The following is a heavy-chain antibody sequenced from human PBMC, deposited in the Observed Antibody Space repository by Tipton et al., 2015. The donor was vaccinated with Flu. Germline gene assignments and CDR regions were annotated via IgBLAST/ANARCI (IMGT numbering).Heavy chain of an antibody. CDR2: IYYSGST. CDR1: GGSISSYY. Sequence: TLSLTCTVSGGSISSYYWSWIRQPPGKGLEWIGYIYYSGSTNYNPSLKSRVTISVDTSKNQFSLKLSSVTAADTAVYYCARSQGFWSGPGPYYLDHWGQGSLVP. CDR3: ARSQGFWSGPGPYYLDH. V-gene: IGHV4-59*01. J-gene: IGHJ4*02. D-gene: IGHD3-3*01.